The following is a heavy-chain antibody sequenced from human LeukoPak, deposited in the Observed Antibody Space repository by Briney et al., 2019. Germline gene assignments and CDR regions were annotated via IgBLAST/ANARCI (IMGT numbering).Heavy chain of an antibody. V-gene: IGHV3-7*01. CDR3: ARVRSVGGNPHAFNI. Sequence: PGGSLRLSCAASGFTFSSYSMNWVRQAPGKGLEWVANIKQDGSEKYYVDSVKGRFTISRDNAKNSLYLQMNSLRVEDTALYYCARVRSVGGNPHAFNIWGQGTMVTVSS. J-gene: IGHJ3*02. CDR2: IKQDGSEK. D-gene: IGHD4-23*01. CDR1: GFTFSSYS.